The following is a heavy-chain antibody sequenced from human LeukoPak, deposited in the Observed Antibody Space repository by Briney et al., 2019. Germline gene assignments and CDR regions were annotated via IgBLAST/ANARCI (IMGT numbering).Heavy chain of an antibody. V-gene: IGHV3-74*03. CDR1: GFTFGSYC. J-gene: IGHJ4*02. D-gene: IGHD5-12*01. Sequence: PGGSLRLSCAASGFTFGSYCINWVRQAPGKGLVWVSRINSDGSSPKYADSVKGRFTISRDNAKNTLYLQMNSLRAEDTAVYYCAREHSAYVSFDYWGQGTLVTVSS. CDR2: INSDGSSP. CDR3: AREHSAYVSFDY.